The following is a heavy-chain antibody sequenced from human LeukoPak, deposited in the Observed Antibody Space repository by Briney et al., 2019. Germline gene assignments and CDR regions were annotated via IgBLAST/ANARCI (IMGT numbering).Heavy chain of an antibody. V-gene: IGHV3-23*01. D-gene: IGHD6-19*01. CDR2: ISGSGAST. CDR3: AKVIAVAGIVHDY. CDR1: GFTFSSYA. Sequence: GGSLRLSCAASGFTFSSYAMSWVRQAPGKGLEWVSAISGSGASTYYADSVKGRFTISRDNSKNTLYLQMISLRAEDTAVHYCAKVIAVAGIVHDYWGQGTLVTVSS. J-gene: IGHJ4*02.